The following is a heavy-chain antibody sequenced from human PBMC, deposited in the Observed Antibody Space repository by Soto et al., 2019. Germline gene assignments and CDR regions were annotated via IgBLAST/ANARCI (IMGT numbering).Heavy chain of an antibody. D-gene: IGHD2-8*01. CDR1: GGSISSGGYY. J-gene: IGHJ5*02. V-gene: IGHV4-31*03. CDR2: IYYSGST. Sequence: TLSLTCTVSGGSISSGGYYWSWIRQHPGKSLEWIGYIYYSGSTYYNPSLKSRVTISVDTSKNQFSLKLSSVTAADTAVYYCARDMKDCTNGVCPNWFDPWGQGTLVTVPQ. CDR3: ARDMKDCTNGVCPNWFDP.